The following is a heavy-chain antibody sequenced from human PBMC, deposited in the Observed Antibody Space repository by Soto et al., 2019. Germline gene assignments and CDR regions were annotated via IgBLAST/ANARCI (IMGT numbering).Heavy chain of an antibody. Sequence: GGSLRLSCAASGFTFSSYAMSWVRQAPGKGLEWVSAISGSGGSTYYADSVKGRFTISRDNSKSTLYLQMNSLRAEDTAVYYCAKDYCSSTSCYLYWFDPWGQGTLVTVSS. CDR1: GFTFSSYA. CDR3: AKDYCSSTSCYLYWFDP. V-gene: IGHV3-23*01. CDR2: ISGSGGST. D-gene: IGHD2-2*01. J-gene: IGHJ5*02.